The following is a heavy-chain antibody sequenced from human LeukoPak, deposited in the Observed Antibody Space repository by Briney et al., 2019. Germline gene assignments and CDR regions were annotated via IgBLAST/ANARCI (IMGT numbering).Heavy chain of an antibody. CDR2: NSYTGST. D-gene: IGHD2-15*01. V-gene: IGHV4-39*01. J-gene: IGHJ3*01. Sequence: PSETLSLTCIVWGHCDNTRHYQGPWIRQPPGTGLEWIGCNSYTGSTHYNPSLKSRVTISVDSSKNQFSLKLNSVTAADTAMFYCARLGVCSGSHPYSFDFWGQGTMVTVSS. CDR1: GHCDNTRHYQ. CDR3: ARLGVCSGSHPYSFDF.